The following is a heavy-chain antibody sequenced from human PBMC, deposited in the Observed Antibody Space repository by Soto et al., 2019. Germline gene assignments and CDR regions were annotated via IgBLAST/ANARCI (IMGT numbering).Heavy chain of an antibody. D-gene: IGHD3-22*01. V-gene: IGHV1-18*04. Sequence: GXSVKVCCKPSVYSFTSYGISWVRQAPGQGLEWMGWISAYNGNTNYAQKLQGRVTMTTDTSTSTAYMELRSLRSDDTAVYYCALGDYDSSGYYYVSDYYYYGMDVWGQGTTFTVS. J-gene: IGHJ6*02. CDR1: VYSFTSYG. CDR3: ALGDYDSSGYYYVSDYYYYGMDV. CDR2: ISAYNGNT.